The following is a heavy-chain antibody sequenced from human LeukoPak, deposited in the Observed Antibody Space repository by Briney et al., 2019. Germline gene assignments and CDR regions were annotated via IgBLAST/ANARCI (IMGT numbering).Heavy chain of an antibody. V-gene: IGHV4-59*01. CDR1: GGSISSYY. D-gene: IGHD6-13*01. J-gene: IGHJ4*02. CDR3: ARGPGIAAAGILN. Sequence: SETLSLTCTVSGGSISSYYWSWIRQPPGKGLEWIGYIYYSGSTNHNPSLKSRVTISVDTSKNQFSLKLSSVTAADTAVYYCARGPGIAAAGILNWGQGTLVTVSS. CDR2: IYYSGST.